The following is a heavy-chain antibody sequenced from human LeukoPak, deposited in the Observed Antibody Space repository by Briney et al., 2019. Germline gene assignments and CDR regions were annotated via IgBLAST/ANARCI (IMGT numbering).Heavy chain of an antibody. J-gene: IGHJ5*02. CDR2: ISYDGSNK. Sequence: GGSLRLSCAASGFTFSSYAMHWVRQAPGKGLEWVAVISYDGSNKYYADSVKGRFTISRDNSKNTLYLQMNSLRAEDTAVYYCARDGYSSSSPWFDPWGQGTLVTVSS. CDR3: ARDGYSSSSPWFDP. D-gene: IGHD6-6*01. CDR1: GFTFSSYA. V-gene: IGHV3-30*01.